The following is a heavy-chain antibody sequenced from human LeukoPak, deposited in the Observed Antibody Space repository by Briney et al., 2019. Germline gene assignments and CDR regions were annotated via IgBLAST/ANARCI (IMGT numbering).Heavy chain of an antibody. CDR3: ARASIFPANWFDP. Sequence: GASVKVSCKASGGTFSSYAISWVRQAPGQGLEWMGGIIPIFGTANYAQKFQGRVTITGDESTRSAYMELSSLRSEDTAVYYCARASIFPANWFDPWGQGTLVTVSS. D-gene: IGHD2-21*01. CDR1: GGTFSSYA. V-gene: IGHV1-69*13. J-gene: IGHJ5*02. CDR2: IIPIFGTA.